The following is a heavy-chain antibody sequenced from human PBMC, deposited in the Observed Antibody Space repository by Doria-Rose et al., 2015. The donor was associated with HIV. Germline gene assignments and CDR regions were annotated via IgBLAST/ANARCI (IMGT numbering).Heavy chain of an antibody. CDR3: ARVLSGTYDY. Sequence: QVQLQESGPGLVKPSETLSLTCSVSGGSISHYYWSWIRQPPGQGLEYIGGIFYTGSTNYSPSLKSRVSISIDTSKNKFSLRLSSVTAADTAVYYCARVLSGTYDYWGQGTLVTVSS. J-gene: IGHJ4*02. D-gene: IGHD1-26*01. CDR2: IFYTGST. CDR1: GGSISHYY. V-gene: IGHV4-59*01.